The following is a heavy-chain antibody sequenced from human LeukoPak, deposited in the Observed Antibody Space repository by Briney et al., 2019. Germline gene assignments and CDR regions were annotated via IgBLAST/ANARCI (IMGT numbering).Heavy chain of an antibody. V-gene: IGHV1-69*13. CDR1: GGTFSSYA. CDR3: ARDEGSGNYYYYSDY. D-gene: IGHD1-26*01. J-gene: IGHJ4*02. Sequence: VASVKVSCKAFGGTFSSYAISWVRQAPGQGLEWMGGIIPIFGTANYAQKFQGRVTITADESTSTAYMELSSLRSEDTAVYYCARDEGSGNYYYYSDYWGQGTLVTVSS. CDR2: IIPIFGTA.